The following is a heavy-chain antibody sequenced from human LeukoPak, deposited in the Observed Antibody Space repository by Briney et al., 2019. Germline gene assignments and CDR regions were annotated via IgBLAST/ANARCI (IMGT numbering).Heavy chain of an antibody. J-gene: IGHJ3*02. CDR3: AYFTSYAFDI. D-gene: IGHD2/OR15-2a*01. CDR1: GLTFRYDA. V-gene: IGHV3-23*01. CDR2: ISDSGGST. Sequence: GRSLRLSCAASGLTFRYDAMSWVRQAPGKGLEWVSSISDSGGSTYYADSVKGRFTISRDNSKSTLYLQMNTLRAEDTAVYYCAYFTSYAFDIWGQGTMVTVSS.